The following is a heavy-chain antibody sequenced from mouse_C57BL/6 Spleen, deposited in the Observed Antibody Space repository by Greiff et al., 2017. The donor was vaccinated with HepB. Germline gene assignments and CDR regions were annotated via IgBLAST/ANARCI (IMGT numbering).Heavy chain of an antibody. V-gene: IGHV2-6-1*01. Sequence: QVQLKESGPGLVAPSQSLSITCTVSGFSLTSYGVHWVRQPPGKGLEWLVVIWSDGSTTYNSALKSRLSISKDNSKSQVFLKMNSLQTDDTAMYYCARHGYDYDGVLYAMDYWGQGTSVTVSS. CDR3: ARHGYDYDGVLYAMDY. D-gene: IGHD2-4*01. CDR2: IWSDGST. J-gene: IGHJ4*01. CDR1: GFSLTSYG.